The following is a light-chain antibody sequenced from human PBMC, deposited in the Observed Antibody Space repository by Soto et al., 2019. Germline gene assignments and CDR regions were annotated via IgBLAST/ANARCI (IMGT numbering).Light chain of an antibody. V-gene: IGLV2-8*01. CDR3: SSFAGSNNLV. CDR1: SSDVGGYNY. J-gene: IGLJ3*02. Sequence: QSALTQSPSASGSPGQSVTISCTGTSSDVGGYNYVSWYQHHPGKAPKLIISEVSERPSGVPDRFSGSKSGNTASLTVSGLQAEDEADYNCSSFAGSNNLVFGGGTKLTVL. CDR2: EVS.